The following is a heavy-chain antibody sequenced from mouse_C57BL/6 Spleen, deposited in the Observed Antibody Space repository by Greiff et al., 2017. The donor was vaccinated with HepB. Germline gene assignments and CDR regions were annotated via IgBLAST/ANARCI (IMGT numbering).Heavy chain of an antibody. Sequence: EVQLQQSGPVLVKPGASVKMSCKASGYTFTDYYMNWVKQSHGKSLEWIGVINPYNGGTSYNQKFKGKATLTVDKSSSTAYMELNSLTSEDSAVYYCARDYYGSRTFAYWGQGTTLTVSS. D-gene: IGHD1-1*01. CDR1: GYTFTDYY. CDR3: ARDYYGSRTFAY. V-gene: IGHV1-19*01. CDR2: INPYNGGT. J-gene: IGHJ2*01.